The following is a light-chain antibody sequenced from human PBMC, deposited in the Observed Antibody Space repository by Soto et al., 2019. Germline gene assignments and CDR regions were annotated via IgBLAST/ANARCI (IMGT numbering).Light chain of an antibody. V-gene: IGKV3-20*01. CDR2: GAS. Sequence: EIVLTQSPGTLSLSPGDGATLSCRASQSVAGNSLAWYRHKSGQAPRLIMYGASSRATGIPDRFSGSGSGTDFTLTISRLEPEDFAVYYCQHYGSSRDTFGQGTKLEIK. CDR1: QSVAGNS. J-gene: IGKJ2*01. CDR3: QHYGSSRDT.